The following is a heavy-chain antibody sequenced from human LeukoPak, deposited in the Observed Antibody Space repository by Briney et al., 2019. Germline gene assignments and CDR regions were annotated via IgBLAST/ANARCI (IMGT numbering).Heavy chain of an antibody. CDR3: AKDISGIVATATGFDY. V-gene: IGHV3-43*01. D-gene: IGHD2-15*01. J-gene: IGHJ4*02. CDR1: GFIFDDYS. CDR2: ISWDGTTT. Sequence: GGSLRLSCAASGFIFDDYSLNWVRQAPGKGLEWVGLISWDGTTTIYADSVKGRFTITRDNSKNSLYLQMTSLRSEDTALYYCAKDISGIVATATGFDYWGQGTQVTVSS.